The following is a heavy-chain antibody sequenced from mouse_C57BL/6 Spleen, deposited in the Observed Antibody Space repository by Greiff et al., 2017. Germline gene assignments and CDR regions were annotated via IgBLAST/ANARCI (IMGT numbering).Heavy chain of an antibody. V-gene: IGHV1-50*01. D-gene: IGHD1-1*01. J-gene: IGHJ3*01. CDR2: IDPSDSYT. CDR1: GYTFTSYW. CDR3: ARGYYYGSSSTSPFAY. Sequence: QVQLQQPGAELVKPGASVKLSCKASGYTFTSYWMQWVKQRPGQGLEWIGEIDPSDSYTNYNQKFKGKATLTVDTSSSPAYMQLSSLTSEDSAVYYCARGYYYGSSSTSPFAYWGQGTLVTVSA.